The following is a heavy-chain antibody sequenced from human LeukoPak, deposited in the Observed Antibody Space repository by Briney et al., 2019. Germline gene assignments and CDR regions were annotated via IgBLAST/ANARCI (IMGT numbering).Heavy chain of an antibody. CDR3: AYESPGGDAFDI. CDR2: IWYDGSNK. V-gene: IGHV3-33*06. Sequence: HPGGSLRLSCAASGFTFSSYGMHWVRQAPGKGLEWVAVIWYDGSNKYYADSVKGRFTISRDNSKNTLYLQMNSLRAEDTAVYYCAYESPGGDAFDIWGQGTMVTVSS. J-gene: IGHJ3*02. CDR1: GFTFSSYG.